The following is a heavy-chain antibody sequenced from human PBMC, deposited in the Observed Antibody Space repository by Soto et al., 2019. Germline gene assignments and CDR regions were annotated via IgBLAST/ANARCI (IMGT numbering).Heavy chain of an antibody. CDR2: IYYSGST. CDR1: GGSISSGGYY. J-gene: IGHJ5*02. CDR3: ARDNRIPAAREGWFDP. V-gene: IGHV4-31*03. D-gene: IGHD2-2*01. Sequence: QVQLQESGPGLVKPSQTLSLTCTVSGGSISSGGYYWSWIRQHPGKGLEWIGYIYYSGSTYYNPSLKRRVTISVDTSKNQFPLKLSSVTAADTAVYYCARDNRIPAAREGWFDPWGQGTLVTVSS.